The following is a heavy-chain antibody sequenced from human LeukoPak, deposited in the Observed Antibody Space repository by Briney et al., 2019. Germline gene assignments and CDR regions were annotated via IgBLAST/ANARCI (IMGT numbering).Heavy chain of an antibody. CDR2: ISSTSSYK. Sequence: PGGSLRLSCEASGFTFSSYSMKWVRQAPGKGLEWVSCISSTSSYKYYADSVKGRFTISRDNARDSLYLQMNSLRAEDTALYYCSRDLGTGRPHDFWGQGTLVTVSS. J-gene: IGHJ4*02. V-gene: IGHV3-21*01. CDR1: GFTFSSYS. D-gene: IGHD3/OR15-3a*01. CDR3: SRDLGTGRPHDF.